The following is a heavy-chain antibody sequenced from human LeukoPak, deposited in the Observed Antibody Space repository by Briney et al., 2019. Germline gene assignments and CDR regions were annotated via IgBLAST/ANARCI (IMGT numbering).Heavy chain of an antibody. CDR1: GFTFSTYA. Sequence: GGLRLSCAASGFTFSTYAMHWVRQAPGKGLEWVAVISHDGSNKYYAESVKGRFTVSRDNSKNTLYLQMSDLTSDDTAVYYCVRGGSPTVTLEYWGQGTLVTVSS. J-gene: IGHJ4*02. CDR2: ISHDGSNK. CDR3: VRGGSPTVTLEY. D-gene: IGHD4-17*01. V-gene: IGHV3-30-3*01.